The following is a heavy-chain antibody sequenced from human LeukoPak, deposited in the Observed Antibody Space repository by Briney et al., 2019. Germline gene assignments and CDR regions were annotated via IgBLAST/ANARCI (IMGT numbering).Heavy chain of an antibody. V-gene: IGHV1-46*01. CDR2: INPSGGST. D-gene: IGHD5-18*01. Sequence: ASVKVSCKASGYTFTSYYMHWVRQAPGQGLEWMGIINPSGGSTSYAQKFQGRVTMTRDTSISTAYMELSRLRSDDTAVYYCARDGEDSYGYYYYMDVWGKGTTVTVSS. CDR3: ARDGEDSYGYYYYMDV. J-gene: IGHJ6*03. CDR1: GYTFTSYY.